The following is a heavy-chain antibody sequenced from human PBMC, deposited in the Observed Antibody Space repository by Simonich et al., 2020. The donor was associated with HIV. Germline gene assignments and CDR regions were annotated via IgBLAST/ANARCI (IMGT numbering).Heavy chain of an antibody. Sequence: EVQLVESGGGLVKPGGSLRLSCAASGFTFSNTWMSWVRQAPGKGLEGDGRIKSKTDGGTTDYAAPVKGRFTISRDDSKDTLFLQMNSLKTEDTAVYYCTSDYGDYWGQGTLVTVSS. J-gene: IGHJ4*02. CDR3: TSDYGDY. CDR2: IKSKTDGGTT. V-gene: IGHV3-15*01. CDR1: GFTFSNTW. D-gene: IGHD4-17*01.